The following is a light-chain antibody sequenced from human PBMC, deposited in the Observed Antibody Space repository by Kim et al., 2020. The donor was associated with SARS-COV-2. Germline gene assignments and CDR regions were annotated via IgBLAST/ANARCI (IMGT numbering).Light chain of an antibody. CDR3: QQRSDWPLS. V-gene: IGKV3-11*01. J-gene: IGKJ4*01. CDR2: DAS. CDR1: QSLRNY. Sequence: LSPGQSATLSCRASQSLRNYLAWYQQKPGQAPRLLIYDASNRAPGIPARFSGSGSGTDFTLTISSLEPEDFAVYYCQQRSDWPLSFGGGTKVDIK.